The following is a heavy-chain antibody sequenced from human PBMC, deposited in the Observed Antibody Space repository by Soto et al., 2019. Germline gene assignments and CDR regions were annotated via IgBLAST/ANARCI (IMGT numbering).Heavy chain of an antibody. J-gene: IGHJ5*02. Sequence: GGSLRLSCAASGFTFSSYSMNWVRQAPGKGLEWVSSISSSSSYIYYADSVKGRFTISRDNAKNSLYLQMNSLRAEDTAVYYCARDLAVAATPDWFDPWGQGTLVTVSS. V-gene: IGHV3-21*01. CDR1: GFTFSSYS. CDR3: ARDLAVAATPDWFDP. D-gene: IGHD2-15*01. CDR2: ISSSSSYI.